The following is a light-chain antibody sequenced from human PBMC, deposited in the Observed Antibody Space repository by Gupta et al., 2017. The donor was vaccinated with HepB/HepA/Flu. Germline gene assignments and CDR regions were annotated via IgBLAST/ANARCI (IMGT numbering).Light chain of an antibody. V-gene: IGKV4-1*01. CDR2: WAS. CDR3: QQYYSTRPFS. J-gene: IGKJ3*01. Sequence: DIVITQYPDSMASSLGEWATLNCKSSQSFLYSYNNKNYLAWYQQQPGQPPKLLIYWASTRASGVPDRFSGGRSGTDFTLPISSLQAEDVAVYYCQQYYSTRPFSFGPGTKVDIK. CDR1: QSFLYSYNNKNY.